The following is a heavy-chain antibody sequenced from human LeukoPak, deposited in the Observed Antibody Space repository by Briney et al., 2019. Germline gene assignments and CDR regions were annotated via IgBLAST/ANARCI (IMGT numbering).Heavy chain of an antibody. J-gene: IGHJ4*02. D-gene: IGHD5-18*01. V-gene: IGHV4-31*03. Sequence: SETLSLTCTVSGGSIRSDGYYWSWIRQHPGKGLEWIGYIYYSGSTYYNPSLKSRVTISVDTSKIQFSLKLSSVTAADTAVYYCARHPTAMVSFDYWGQGTLVTVSS. CDR1: GGSIRSDGYY. CDR2: IYYSGST. CDR3: ARHPTAMVSFDY.